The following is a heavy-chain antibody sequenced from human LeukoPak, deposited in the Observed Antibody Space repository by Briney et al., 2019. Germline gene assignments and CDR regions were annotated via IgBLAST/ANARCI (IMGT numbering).Heavy chain of an antibody. D-gene: IGHD4-17*01. J-gene: IGHJ3*02. V-gene: IGHV4-30-4*01. CDR2: XYYSGST. CDR3: ARSTPSLYGDTPSAFDI. Sequence: XXXSISSGDYYWSWIXQXPXKXXXXXXXXYYSGSTYYNPSLKSRVTISVDTSNNQFSLKLSSVTAADTAVYYCARSTPSLYGDTPSAFDIWGQGTMVTVSS. CDR1: XXSISSGDYY.